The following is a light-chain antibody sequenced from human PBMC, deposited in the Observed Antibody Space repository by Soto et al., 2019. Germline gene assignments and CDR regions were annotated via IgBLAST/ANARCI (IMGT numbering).Light chain of an antibody. CDR3: HQYGSSPRT. J-gene: IGKJ2*01. CDR1: EIVTSSY. CDR2: AAS. Sequence: EIVLTQSPDTLSLSPGERATLSCRASEIVTSSYVAWYQQKAGQAPRLLIYAASSRATGIPDRFSGSGSGTDFTLTISRLEPEDFAVYYCHQYGSSPRTFGQGTKLKIK. V-gene: IGKV3-20*01.